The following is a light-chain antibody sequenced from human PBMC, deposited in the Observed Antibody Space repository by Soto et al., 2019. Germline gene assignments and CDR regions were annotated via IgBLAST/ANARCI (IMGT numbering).Light chain of an antibody. V-gene: IGKV3-11*01. CDR2: DAS. CDR1: QSVSSY. CDR3: QQRSHLPPT. J-gene: IGKJ3*01. Sequence: EIVLTQSPATLSLSPGERATLSCRASQSVSSYLAWYQQKTGQAPRLLIYDASNRATGIPARFSGSGSGTDFTLTISSLEPEDFAVYYCQQRSHLPPTFGPGTKVDIK.